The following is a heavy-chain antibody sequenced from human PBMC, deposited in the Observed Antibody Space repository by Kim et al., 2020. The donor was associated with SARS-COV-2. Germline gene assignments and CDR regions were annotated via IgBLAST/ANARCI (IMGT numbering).Heavy chain of an antibody. CDR1: GFTFSSYW. J-gene: IGHJ4*02. CDR2: LNTDGSTT. CDR3: VRSYFYAGSGYYYSD. V-gene: IGHV3-74*03. Sequence: GGSLRLSCAAYGFTFSSYWMHWVRQAPGKGLVWVSRLNTDGSTTTYADSVKGRFTISRDNAKNTLYLQMNSLRAEDTAIYYCVRSYFYAGSGYYYSDWGQGTLVTVSS. D-gene: IGHD3-22*01.